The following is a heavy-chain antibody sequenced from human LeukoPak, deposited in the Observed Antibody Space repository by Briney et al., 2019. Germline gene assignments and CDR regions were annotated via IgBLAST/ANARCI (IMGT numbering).Heavy chain of an antibody. CDR3: ATTTIRLGY. D-gene: IGHD1-26*01. V-gene: IGHV4-39*07. Sequence: SETLSLTCTVSGGSISISSRYWGWIRQPPGKGLEWIGSIFYSGNTYDNPSLKSRVTISVDTSKNQFSLKLSSVTAADTAVYYCATTTIRLGYWGQGTLVTVSS. J-gene: IGHJ4*02. CDR2: IFYSGNT. CDR1: GGSISISSRY.